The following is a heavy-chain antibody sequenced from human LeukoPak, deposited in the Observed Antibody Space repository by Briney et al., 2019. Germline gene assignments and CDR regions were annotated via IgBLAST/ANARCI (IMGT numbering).Heavy chain of an antibody. CDR1: GFTFSSYS. CDR2: ISGSSSYI. Sequence: GGSLRLSCEASGFTFSSYSMNWVRQAPGKGLEWVSSISGSSSYIYYADSVKGRFTISRDNAKNTLYLQMSSLRAEDTAMYFCARVGGRGSIGGDCWGQGTLVTVSS. D-gene: IGHD3-10*01. J-gene: IGHJ4*02. CDR3: ARVGGRGSIGGDC. V-gene: IGHV3-21*01.